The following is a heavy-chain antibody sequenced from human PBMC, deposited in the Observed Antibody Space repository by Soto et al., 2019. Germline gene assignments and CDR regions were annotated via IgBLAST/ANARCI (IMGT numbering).Heavy chain of an antibody. CDR3: ARDRQQWQVPTGGAFDI. V-gene: IGHV3-30*03. CDR1: GFTLSSYG. Sequence: PGGSLRLSCAASGFTLSSYGMHWVRQAPGKGLEWLGIILYVGKNRDYAGSVKGRFTISRDNSKNTVYLQMNSLRAEDTAVHYCARDRQQWQVPTGGAFDIWGQGTKVTVSS. J-gene: IGHJ3*02. D-gene: IGHD6-19*01. CDR2: ILYVGKNR.